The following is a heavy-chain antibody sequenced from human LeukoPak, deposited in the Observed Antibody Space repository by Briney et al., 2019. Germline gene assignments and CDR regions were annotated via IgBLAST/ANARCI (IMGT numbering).Heavy chain of an antibody. CDR1: GGSISSTTYY. CDR3: TRGWGIAVAGLLFDY. V-gene: IGHV4-39*07. CDR2: IYYSGST. D-gene: IGHD6-19*01. J-gene: IGHJ4*02. Sequence: KPSETLSLTCAVSGGSISSTTYYWGWIRQAPGKGLDWIGNIYYSGSTYYNPSLKSRATISVDTSKDQFSLKLSSVTAADTAVYYCTRGWGIAVAGLLFDYWGQGTLVTVSS.